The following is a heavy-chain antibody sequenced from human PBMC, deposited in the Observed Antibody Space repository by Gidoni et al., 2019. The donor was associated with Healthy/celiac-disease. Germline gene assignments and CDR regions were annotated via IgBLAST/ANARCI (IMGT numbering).Heavy chain of an antibody. D-gene: IGHD4-17*01. CDR3: AREGWTTVKNYFDY. CDR2: IYYSGST. Sequence: QVQLKESGPGLVKPSETLSLTCTVSGGSISSYYWSWIRQPPGKGLEWIGYIYYSGSTNYNPSLKIRFTISVDTSKNQFSLKLSSVTAADTAVYYCAREGWTTVKNYFDYWGQGTLVTVSS. J-gene: IGHJ4*02. V-gene: IGHV4-59*01. CDR1: GGSISSYY.